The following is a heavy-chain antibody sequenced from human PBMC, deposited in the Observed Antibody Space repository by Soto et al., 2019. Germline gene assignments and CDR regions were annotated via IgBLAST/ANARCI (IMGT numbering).Heavy chain of an antibody. Sequence: GGALRLFGAASGLTFSDYPMNWVRQAPGKGLEWVSSIRTISSAIYFADSVRGRFTISRDNARNSLYLQMTSLRDEDTAAYYCARETPSFDSWGQRTLVTVSS. J-gene: IGHJ4*02. CDR3: ARETPSFDS. CDR2: IRTISSAI. V-gene: IGHV3-48*02. D-gene: IGHD2-15*01. CDR1: GLTFSDYP.